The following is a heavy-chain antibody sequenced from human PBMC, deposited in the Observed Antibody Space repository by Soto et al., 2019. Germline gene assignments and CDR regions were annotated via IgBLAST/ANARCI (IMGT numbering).Heavy chain of an antibody. CDR3: AKDLRITIFGVVIHYYGMDV. V-gene: IGHV3-23*01. J-gene: IGHJ6*02. CDR2: ISGSGGST. D-gene: IGHD3-3*01. Sequence: GGSLRLSCTASGFTFISYAMSWVRQAPGKGLEWVSAISGSGGSTYYADSVKGRFTISRDNSKNTLYLQMNSLRAEDTAVYYCAKDLRITIFGVVIHYYGMDVWGQGTTVTVSS. CDR1: GFTFISYA.